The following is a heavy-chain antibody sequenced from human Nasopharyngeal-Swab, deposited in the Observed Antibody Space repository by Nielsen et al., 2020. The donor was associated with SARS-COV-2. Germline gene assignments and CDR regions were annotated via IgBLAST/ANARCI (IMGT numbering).Heavy chain of an antibody. V-gene: IGHV4-34*01. CDR1: GGSFSGYY. CDR2: INHRGST. D-gene: IGHD2-2*01. Sequence: GSLRLSCAVYGGSFSGYYWIWIRQPPGKGLEWIGEINHRGSTNYNPSLKSRVTISVDTSKNQFSLKLSSVTAADTAVYYCAGVLCSSTSCYGVGNYYYGMDVWGQGTTVTVSS. J-gene: IGHJ6*02. CDR3: AGVLCSSTSCYGVGNYYYGMDV.